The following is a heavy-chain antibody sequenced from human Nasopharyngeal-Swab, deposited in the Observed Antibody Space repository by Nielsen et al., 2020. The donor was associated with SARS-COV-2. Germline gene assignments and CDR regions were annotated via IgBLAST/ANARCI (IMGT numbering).Heavy chain of an antibody. CDR2: IYYSGST. CDR3: ARGGPRNWFDP. CDR1: GGSISSGGYY. D-gene: IGHD3-10*01. Sequence: SETLSPTCTVSGGSISSGGYYWSWIRQHPGKGLEWIGYIYYSGSTYYNPSLKSRVTISVDTSKNQFSLKLSSVTAADTAVYYCARGGPRNWFDPWGQGTLVTVSS. J-gene: IGHJ5*02. V-gene: IGHV4-31*03.